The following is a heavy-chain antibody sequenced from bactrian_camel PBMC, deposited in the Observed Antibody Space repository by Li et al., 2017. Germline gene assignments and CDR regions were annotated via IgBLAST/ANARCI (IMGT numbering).Heavy chain of an antibody. V-gene: IGHV3S40*01. CDR1: GYTVSPVC. D-gene: IGHD1*01. Sequence: EVQLVESGGGSVQAGGSLTLSCTASGYTVSPVCVGWFRQAPGKERERVAAIRTAAGTTYYADSVKGRFTISRDNVKNSVDLQMNSLKPDDTAVYYCAATGQMLSVAGCRTQGTQVTVS. CDR2: IRTAAGTT. J-gene: IGHJ4*01.